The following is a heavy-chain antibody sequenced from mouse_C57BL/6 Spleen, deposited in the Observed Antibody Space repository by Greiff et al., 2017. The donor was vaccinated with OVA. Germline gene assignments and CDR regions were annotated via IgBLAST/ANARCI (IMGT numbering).Heavy chain of an antibody. CDR3: ARSYYSNYYDAMDY. J-gene: IGHJ4*01. Sequence: QVQLQQSGAELVRPGSSVKLSCKASGYTFTSYWMHWVKQRPIQGLEWIGNIDPSDSETHYNQKFKDKATLTVDKSSSTAYMQLSSLTSEDSAVYYCARSYYSNYYDAMDYWGQGTSVTVSS. D-gene: IGHD2-5*01. CDR1: GYTFTSYW. CDR2: IDPSDSET. V-gene: IGHV1-52*01.